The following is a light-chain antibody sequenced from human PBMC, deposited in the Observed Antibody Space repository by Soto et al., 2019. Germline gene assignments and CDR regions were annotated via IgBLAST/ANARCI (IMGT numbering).Light chain of an antibody. J-gene: IGLJ2*01. CDR3: QSYDSSLSGVV. V-gene: IGLV1-40*01. CDR1: SSNIGAGYD. Sequence: QSVLTQPPSVSGAPGQRVTISCTGSSSNIGAGYDVHWYQQLPGTAPKLLIYGNSNRPSGVPDRFSGSKSGTSACLAITGLQAEDEADYYCQSYDSSLSGVVCGGGTQLTVL. CDR2: GNS.